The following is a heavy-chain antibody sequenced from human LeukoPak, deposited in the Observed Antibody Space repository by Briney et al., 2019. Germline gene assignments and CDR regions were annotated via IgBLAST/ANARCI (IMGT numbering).Heavy chain of an antibody. CDR2: ISGSNGST. Sequence: ASVKVSCKASAYTFTSYGISWVRQAPGQGLEWMGWISGSNGSTKSAQSLQGRVTMTTDTSTSTAYMELRSLRSDDTAVYYCARGTVSGADYYYMDVWGTGTTVTVSS. CDR3: ARGTVSGADYYYMDV. D-gene: IGHD1-26*01. V-gene: IGHV1-18*01. CDR1: AYTFTSYG. J-gene: IGHJ6*03.